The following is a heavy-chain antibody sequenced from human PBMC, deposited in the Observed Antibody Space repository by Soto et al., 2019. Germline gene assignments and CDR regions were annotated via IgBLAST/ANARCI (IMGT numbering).Heavy chain of an antibody. Sequence: SETLSLTCAVYGGSFSGYYWSWIRQPPGKGLEWIGEINHSGSTNYNPSLKSRVTISVGTSKNQFSLKLSSVTAADTAVYYCARGEATMIVVVTTGHDNWFAPWGQGTLVTVSS. CDR3: ARGEATMIVVVTTGHDNWFAP. CDR2: INHSGST. V-gene: IGHV4-34*01. CDR1: GGSFSGYY. J-gene: IGHJ5*02. D-gene: IGHD3-22*01.